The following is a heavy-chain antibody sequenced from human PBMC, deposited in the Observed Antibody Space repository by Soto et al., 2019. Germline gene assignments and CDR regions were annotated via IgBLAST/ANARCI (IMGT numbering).Heavy chain of an antibody. CDR2: ISYDGNKK. J-gene: IGHJ6*02. Sequence: QVQLVESGGGVVQPGRSLRLSCAASGFTFSNYAMHWVRQAPGKGLEWVAVISYDGNKKYYADSVKGRFTISRDNSKNTLYLQMNSLRTEDTAVYYCARDHDYGIYCYYGMGVWGQGTTVTVSS. D-gene: IGHD4-17*01. CDR3: ARDHDYGIYCYYGMGV. CDR1: GFTFSNYA. V-gene: IGHV3-30-3*01.